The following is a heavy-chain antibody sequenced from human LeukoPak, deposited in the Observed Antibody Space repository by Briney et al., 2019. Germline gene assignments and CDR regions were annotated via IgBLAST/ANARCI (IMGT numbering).Heavy chain of an antibody. D-gene: IGHD4-17*01. V-gene: IGHV1-69*01. CDR1: RGTFSSYA. CDR2: IIPIFGTA. J-gene: IGHJ4*02. CDR3: AGGLYGDYDLDY. Sequence: ASVKVSCKPSRGTFSSYAISWVRQAPGQGLEWMGGIIPIFGTANYAQKFQGRVTITADESTSTAYMELSSLRSEDTAVYYCAGGLYGDYDLDYWGQGTLVTVSS.